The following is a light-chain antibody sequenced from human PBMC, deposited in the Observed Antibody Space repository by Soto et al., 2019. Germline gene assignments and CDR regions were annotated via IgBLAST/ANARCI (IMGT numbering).Light chain of an antibody. CDR2: GAS. Sequence: EIVMTQSPATLSVSPGERATLSCRASQSVGSNLAWYQQKPGQAPRLLIYGASTRATGIPARFSGSGSGTEVTLTISRLQSEDFAIYLCQQYNNWPPDRTFGQGTKVEIK. CDR1: QSVGSN. J-gene: IGKJ1*01. V-gene: IGKV3-15*01. CDR3: QQYNNWPPDRT.